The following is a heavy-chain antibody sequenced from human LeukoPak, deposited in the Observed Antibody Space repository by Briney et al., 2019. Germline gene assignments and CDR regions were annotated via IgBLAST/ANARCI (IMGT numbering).Heavy chain of an antibody. Sequence: ASVKVSCKASGYTFTGYYMHWVRQAPGQGLEWMGWMSPNSGNTGYAQKFQGRGTMTWNTSANTAYMELSSLRSDDTAVYYCSKGTGSVTLGTYGMDVWGQGTTVTVSS. CDR2: MSPNSGNT. CDR1: GYTFTGYY. D-gene: IGHD1-14*01. J-gene: IGHJ6*02. V-gene: IGHV1-8*02. CDR3: SKGTGSVTLGTYGMDV.